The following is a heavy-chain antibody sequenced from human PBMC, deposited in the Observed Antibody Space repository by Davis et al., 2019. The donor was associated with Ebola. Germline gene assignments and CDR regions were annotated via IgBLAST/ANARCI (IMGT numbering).Heavy chain of an antibody. CDR3: ARYLTSSSLEA. V-gene: IGHV3-53*01. CDR1: GFTSNTNF. Sequence: GESLKISCAASGFTSNTNFMSWLRQAPGKGLEWVSVLYSRGTTYYADSVKGRFAVSRDNSKNTLYLQMNSLRAEDTAVYYCARYLTSSSLEAWGPGTTVTVSS. D-gene: IGHD6-6*01. J-gene: IGHJ6*02. CDR2: LYSRGTT.